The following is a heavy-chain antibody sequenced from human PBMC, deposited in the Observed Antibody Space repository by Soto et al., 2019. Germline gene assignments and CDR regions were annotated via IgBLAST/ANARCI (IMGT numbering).Heavy chain of an antibody. V-gene: IGHV4-34*01. CDR1: GGSFSGYY. D-gene: IGHD3-3*01. Sequence: SETLSLTCAVYGGSFSGYYWSWIRQPPGKGLEWIGEINHSGSTNYNPSLKSRVTISVDTSKNQFSLKLSSVTAADTAVYYCARGRGRFITIFGVVTLYYYYGMDVWGQGTTVTVSS. CDR2: INHSGST. J-gene: IGHJ6*02. CDR3: ARGRGRFITIFGVVTLYYYYGMDV.